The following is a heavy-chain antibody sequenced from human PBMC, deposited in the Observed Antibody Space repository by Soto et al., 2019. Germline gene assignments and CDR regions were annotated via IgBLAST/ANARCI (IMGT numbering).Heavy chain of an antibody. Sequence: EVQLLESGGGLVQPGGSLRLSCAASGFTFNTYVMNWVRQAPGKGLEWVSTISYSADKTHYADSVKGRFTISRDNSRDTLFRQRNSLRANYASVNYCARRARPATTNCGDFDVWGQGTMVTVSS. J-gene: IGHJ3*01. CDR3: ARRARPATTNCGDFDV. CDR1: GFTFNTYV. CDR2: ISYSADKT. V-gene: IGHV3-23*01. D-gene: IGHD1-7*01.